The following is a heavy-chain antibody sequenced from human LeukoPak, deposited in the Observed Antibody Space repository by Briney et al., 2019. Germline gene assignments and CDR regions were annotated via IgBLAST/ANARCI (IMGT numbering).Heavy chain of an antibody. CDR1: GYTFTSYY. CDR2: INPSGGST. Sequence: ASVKVSCKASGYTFTSYYMHWVRQAPGQGLEWMGIINPSGGSTSYAQKFQGRVTITADESTSTAYMELSSLRSEDTAVYYCARGGRDYYDSSGPWDYWGQGTLVTVSS. CDR3: ARGGRDYYDSSGPWDY. J-gene: IGHJ4*02. V-gene: IGHV1-46*01. D-gene: IGHD3-22*01.